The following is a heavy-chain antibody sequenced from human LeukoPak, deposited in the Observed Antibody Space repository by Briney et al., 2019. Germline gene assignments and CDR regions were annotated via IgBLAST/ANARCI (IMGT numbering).Heavy chain of an antibody. D-gene: IGHD2-21*02. CDR3: AREVGDSDSDNWFDP. CDR1: GDSINNYY. V-gene: IGHV4-59*01. Sequence: PSETLSLTCSVSGDSINNYYWTWIRQPPGKGLEWIGSVYYSGSASYNPSLRGRVTISVDRSRNQFSLKLTSLTAADTAVYYCAREVGDSDSDNWFDPWGQGTLVTVSS. CDR2: VYYSGSA. J-gene: IGHJ5*02.